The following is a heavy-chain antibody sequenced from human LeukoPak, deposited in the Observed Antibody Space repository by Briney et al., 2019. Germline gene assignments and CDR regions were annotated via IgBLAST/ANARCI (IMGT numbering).Heavy chain of an antibody. CDR3: AATYYYDSSGPYEYFQH. CDR2: ISSSSSYI. CDR1: GFTFSSYS. D-gene: IGHD3-22*01. Sequence: GGSLRLSCAASGFTFSSYSMNWVRQAPGKGLEWVSSISSSSSYIYYADSVKGRFTISRDNAKNSLYLQMNSLRVEDTAVYYCAATYYYDSSGPYEYFQHWGQGTLVTVSS. J-gene: IGHJ1*01. V-gene: IGHV3-21*01.